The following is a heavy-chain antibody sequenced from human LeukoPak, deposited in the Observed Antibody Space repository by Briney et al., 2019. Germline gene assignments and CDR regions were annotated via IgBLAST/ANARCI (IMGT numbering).Heavy chain of an antibody. V-gene: IGHV1-69*04. CDR1: GGTFSSYT. Sequence: ASVKVSCKASGGTFSSYTISWVRQAPGQGLEWMGRIIPILGIANYAQKFQGRVTITADKSTSTAYMELSSPRSEDTAVYYCARDGRYCSSTSCYQVYWGQGTLVTVSS. J-gene: IGHJ4*02. D-gene: IGHD2-2*01. CDR2: IIPILGIA. CDR3: ARDGRYCSSTSCYQVY.